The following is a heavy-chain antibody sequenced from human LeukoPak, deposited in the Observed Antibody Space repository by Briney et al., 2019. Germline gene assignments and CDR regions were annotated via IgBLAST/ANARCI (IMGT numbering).Heavy chain of an antibody. D-gene: IGHD2-2*01. Sequence: SETLSLTCAVSGYSISSGHYWGWIRQPPGKGLEWIGSIYHSGSTYYNPSLKSRVTISVDTSKNQFSLKLSSVTAADTAVYYCARSPGGFVVVPAAIDYWGQGTLVTVSS. CDR3: ARSPGGFVVVPAAIDY. CDR2: IYHSGST. CDR1: GYSISSGHY. V-gene: IGHV4-38-2*01. J-gene: IGHJ4*02.